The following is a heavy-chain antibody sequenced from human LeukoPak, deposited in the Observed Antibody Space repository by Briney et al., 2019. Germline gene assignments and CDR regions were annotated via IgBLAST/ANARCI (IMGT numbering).Heavy chain of an antibody. V-gene: IGHV1-3*01. Sequence: ASVMVSCKASGYTFTSYAMHWVRQAPGQRLEWMGWINAGNGNTKYSQKFQGRVTITRDTSASTAYMELSSLRSEDTAVYYCATMDRYCSSTSCYCPYWGQGTLVTVSS. CDR3: ATMDRYCSSTSCYCPY. J-gene: IGHJ4*02. D-gene: IGHD2-2*01. CDR2: INAGNGNT. CDR1: GYTFTSYA.